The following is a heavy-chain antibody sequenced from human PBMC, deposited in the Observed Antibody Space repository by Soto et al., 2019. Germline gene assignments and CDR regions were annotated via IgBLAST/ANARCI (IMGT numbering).Heavy chain of an antibody. D-gene: IGHD1-26*01. Sequence: EVQLVESGGGLVQSGGSLRLTCAASGFTFSRYTMNWVRQAPGKGLEWLSYISGGGGTMFYADSVKGRVTISRDNAKNSLYLLMDSLRAEDTAVYYCARDKSGSYSIDYWGQGTLVTVSS. J-gene: IGHJ4*02. CDR3: ARDKSGSYSIDY. CDR2: ISGGGGTM. CDR1: GFTFSRYT. V-gene: IGHV3-48*04.